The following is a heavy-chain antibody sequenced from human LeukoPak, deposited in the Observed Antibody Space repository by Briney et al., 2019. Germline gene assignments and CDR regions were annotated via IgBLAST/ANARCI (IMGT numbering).Heavy chain of an antibody. CDR2: INSDGSST. CDR1: GFTFSSYW. V-gene: IGHV3-74*01. Sequence: GGSLRLSSAASGFTFSSYWMHWVRQAPGKGLVWVSRINSDGSSTSYADSVKGRFTISRDNAKNTLYLQMNSLRAEDTAVYYCARVSYYYGSGSYRPTAVYYFDYWGQGTLVTVSS. CDR3: ARVSYYYGSGSYRPTAVYYFDY. J-gene: IGHJ4*02. D-gene: IGHD3-10*01.